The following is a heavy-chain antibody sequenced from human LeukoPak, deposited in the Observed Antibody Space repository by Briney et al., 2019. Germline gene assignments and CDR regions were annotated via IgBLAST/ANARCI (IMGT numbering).Heavy chain of an antibody. CDR1: GYSLTELS. V-gene: IGHV1-24*01. Sequence: ASVKVSCKVSGYSLTELSMHWVRRAPGKRLEWMGRFDPEDGETIYAQKFQGRVTMTEDTSTNTAYMELSSLRSEDTAVYYCATQQLVRFVLRFQHWGQGTLVTVSS. J-gene: IGHJ1*01. CDR2: FDPEDGET. D-gene: IGHD6-13*01. CDR3: ATQQLVRFVLRFQH.